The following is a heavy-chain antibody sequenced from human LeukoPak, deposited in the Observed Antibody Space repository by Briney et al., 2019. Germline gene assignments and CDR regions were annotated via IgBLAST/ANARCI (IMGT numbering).Heavy chain of an antibody. CDR2: INHSGST. CDR3: SRQRSAGSGGPDVFNV. CDR1: GSFLSNGYY. V-gene: IGHV4-38-2*02. D-gene: IGHD3-10*01. J-gene: IGHJ3*01. Sequence: PSETLSLTRNVSGSFLSNGYYWGWIRQSPGQGLEWIGSINHSGSTNLNPSFKSGVIIPVDTSRNQFSLTISALTAADKAGFYCSRQRSAGSGGPDVFNVWGQGTMVSVSS.